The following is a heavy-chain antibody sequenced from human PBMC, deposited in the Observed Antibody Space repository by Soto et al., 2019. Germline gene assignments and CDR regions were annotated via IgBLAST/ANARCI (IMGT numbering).Heavy chain of an antibody. CDR1: GGSISSGGYY. J-gene: IGHJ3*02. Sequence: LSLPCTVSGGSISSGGYYWSWIRQHPGKGLEWIGYIYYSGSTYYNPSLKSRVTISVDTSKNQFSLKLSSVTAADTAVYYCARTKYYYDSSGYYLDAFDIWGQGTMVTVSS. V-gene: IGHV4-31*03. CDR3: ARTKYYYDSSGYYLDAFDI. CDR2: IYYSGST. D-gene: IGHD3-22*01.